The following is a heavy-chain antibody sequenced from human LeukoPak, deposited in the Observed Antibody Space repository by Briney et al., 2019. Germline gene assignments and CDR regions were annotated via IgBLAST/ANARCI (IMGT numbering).Heavy chain of an antibody. V-gene: IGHV4-59*01. D-gene: IGHD7-27*01. CDR1: GGSISSYY. J-gene: IGHJ4*02. CDR3: ARVGTDYVDY. Sequence: PSETLSLTYTVSGGSISSYYWSWIRQPPGKGLEWIGYIYYSGSTNYNPSLKSRVTISVDTSKNQFSLKLSSVTAADTAVYYYARVGTDYVDYWGQGTLVTVSS. CDR2: IYYSGST.